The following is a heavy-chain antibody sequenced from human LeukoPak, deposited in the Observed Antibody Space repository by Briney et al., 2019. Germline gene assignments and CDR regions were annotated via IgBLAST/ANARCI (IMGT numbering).Heavy chain of an antibody. CDR3: LTAVAGTELDY. J-gene: IGHJ4*02. CDR1: GFTFSSYW. CDR2: IKQDGSEK. V-gene: IGHV3-7*01. Sequence: PGGSLRLSCAASGFTFSSYWMSWVRQAPGKGLEWVANIKQDGSEKYYVDSVKGRFTISRDNAKNSLYLQMNSLRAEDTAVYYCLTAVAGTELDYWGQGTLVTVSS. D-gene: IGHD6-19*01.